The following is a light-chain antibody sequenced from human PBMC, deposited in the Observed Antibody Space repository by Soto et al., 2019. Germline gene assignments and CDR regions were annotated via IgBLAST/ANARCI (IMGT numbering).Light chain of an antibody. CDR3: QQRSYWLT. CDR2: DAS. CDR1: QSLSSN. J-gene: IGKJ4*01. V-gene: IGKV3-11*01. Sequence: EIVMTQSPATLAVSPGERGTLSCRASQSLSSNLAWYQQKPGQAPRLLIYDASNRATGVPARFSGSGSGTDFTLTISSLEPEDFAVDYCQQRSYWLTFGGGTKVDIK.